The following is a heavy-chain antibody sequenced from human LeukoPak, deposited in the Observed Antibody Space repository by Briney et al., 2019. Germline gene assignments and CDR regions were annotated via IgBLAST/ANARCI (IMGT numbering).Heavy chain of an antibody. CDR2: IRGTAGPT. CDR3: AKARIVATMYSKEVNFDS. CDR1: GFTFSSYA. J-gene: IGHJ4*02. V-gene: IGHV3-23*01. Sequence: GGSLRLSCAASGFTFSSYAMSWVRQAPGKGLEWVSSIRGTAGPTYYADSVKGRFTISRDNSKNTVHLQMDSLRAEDTAVYYCAKARIVATMYSKEVNFDSWGPGTLVTVSS. D-gene: IGHD5-12*01.